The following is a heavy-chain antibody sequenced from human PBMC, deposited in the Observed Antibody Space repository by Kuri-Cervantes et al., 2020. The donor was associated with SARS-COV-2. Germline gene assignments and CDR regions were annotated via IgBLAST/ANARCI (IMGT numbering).Heavy chain of an antibody. CDR1: EFTFNMHW. D-gene: IGHD1-26*01. CDR3: AADRELTNAFDI. V-gene: IGHV3-74*01. Sequence: GGSLRLSCAASEFTFNMHWMHWVRQAPGKGLVWVSRISDDGSTTNYADSVKGRFTISRDNAKNSLYLQMNSLRAEDTAVYYCAADRELTNAFDIWGQGTMVTVSS. CDR2: ISDDGSTT. J-gene: IGHJ3*02.